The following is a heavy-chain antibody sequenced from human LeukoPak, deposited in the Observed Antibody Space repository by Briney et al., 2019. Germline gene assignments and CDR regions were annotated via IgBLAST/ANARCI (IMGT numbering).Heavy chain of an antibody. Sequence: GASVKVSCKASGYTFTGYYMHWVRQAPEQGLEWMGRINPNSGGTNYAQKFQGRVTMTRDTSISTAYMELSRLRSDDTAVYYCARDPPYYSSGWYHNNWFDPWGQGTLVTVSS. CDR2: INPNSGGT. CDR1: GYTFTGYY. V-gene: IGHV1-2*06. CDR3: ARDPPYYSSGWYHNNWFDP. D-gene: IGHD6-19*01. J-gene: IGHJ5*02.